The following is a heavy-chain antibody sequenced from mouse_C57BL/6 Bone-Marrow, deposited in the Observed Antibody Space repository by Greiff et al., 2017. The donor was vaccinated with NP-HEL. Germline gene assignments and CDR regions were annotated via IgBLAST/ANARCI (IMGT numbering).Heavy chain of an antibody. J-gene: IGHJ1*03. CDR3: TTSDYSNYLWYFDV. CDR1: GFNIKDDY. CDR2: IDPENGDT. V-gene: IGHV14-4*01. D-gene: IGHD2-5*01. Sequence: EVKLMESGAELVRPGASVKLSCTASGFNIKDDYMHWVKQRPEQGLEWIGWIDPENGDTEYASKFQGKATITADTSSNTAYLQLSSLTSEDTAVYYCTTSDYSNYLWYFDVWGTGTTVTVSS.